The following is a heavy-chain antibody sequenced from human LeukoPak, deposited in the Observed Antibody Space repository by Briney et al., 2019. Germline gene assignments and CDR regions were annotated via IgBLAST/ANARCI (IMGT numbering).Heavy chain of an antibody. D-gene: IGHD3-9*01. V-gene: IGHV1-8*01. Sequence: ASVKVSCKASGYTFTSYDINWVRQAPGQGLEWMGWMNPNSGNTGYAQKFQGRVTMTRNTSISTAYMELGSLRSEDTAVYYCARRGDILTGYYHDYWGQGTLVTVSS. CDR3: ARRGDILTGYYHDY. CDR2: MNPNSGNT. CDR1: GYTFTSYD. J-gene: IGHJ4*02.